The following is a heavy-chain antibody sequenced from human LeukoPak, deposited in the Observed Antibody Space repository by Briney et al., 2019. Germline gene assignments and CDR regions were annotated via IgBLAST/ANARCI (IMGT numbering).Heavy chain of an antibody. J-gene: IGHJ2*01. V-gene: IGHV3-13*01. D-gene: IGHD5-18*01. CDR3: ARAGYGYLYFDL. CDR2: IGTAGDT. Sequence: GGSLRLSCAASGFTFSSYDMHWVRQATGKGLEWVSAIGTAGDTYYPGSVKGRFTISRENATNSLYLQMNSLRAGDTAVYYCARAGYGYLYFDLWGRGTLVTVSS. CDR1: GFTFSSYD.